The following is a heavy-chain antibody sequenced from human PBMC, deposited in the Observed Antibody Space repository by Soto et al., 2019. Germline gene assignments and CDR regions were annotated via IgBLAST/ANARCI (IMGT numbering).Heavy chain of an antibody. V-gene: IGHV3-30-3*01. J-gene: IGHJ5*02. D-gene: IGHD3-3*01. CDR1: GFTFSSYA. Sequence: QVQLVESGGGVVQPGRSLRLSCAASGFTFSSYAMHWVRQAPGKGLEWVAVISYDGSNKYYADSVKGRFTISRDNSKNNLYLHMICLGAEDTAVYYCAGEAPEYDFWSGAPFDPWGQGTLVTVSS. CDR2: ISYDGSNK. CDR3: AGEAPEYDFWSGAPFDP.